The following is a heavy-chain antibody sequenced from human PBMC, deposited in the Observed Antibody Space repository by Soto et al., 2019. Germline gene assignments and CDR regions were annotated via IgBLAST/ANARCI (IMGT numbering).Heavy chain of an antibody. D-gene: IGHD2-2*03. V-gene: IGHV3-30*18. CDR1: GFTLSSHG. J-gene: IGHJ6*02. Sequence: SLRLSCAASGFTLSSHGMHWVRQAPGKGLEWVAVISYDGSNKYYADSVKGRFTISRDNSKNTLYLQMNSLRAEDTAVYYCAKDRYFGYCSSTSCSGDYGMDVWGQGTTVTVSS. CDR3: AKDRYFGYCSSTSCSGDYGMDV. CDR2: ISYDGSNK.